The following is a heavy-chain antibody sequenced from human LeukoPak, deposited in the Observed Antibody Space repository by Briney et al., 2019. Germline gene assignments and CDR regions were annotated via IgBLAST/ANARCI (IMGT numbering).Heavy chain of an antibody. CDR2: ISGSGGST. V-gene: IGHV3-23*01. CDR1: GFTFSSYA. D-gene: IGHD2-2*01. CDR3: AKFLVVLYYFDY. J-gene: IGHJ4*02. Sequence: GGSLRLSCAASGFTFSSYAMSWVRQAPGKGLEWVSAISGSGGSTYYADSVKGRFTISRDNSKNTLYLQMNSLRAEDTAVYCCAKFLVVLYYFDYWGQGTLVTVSS.